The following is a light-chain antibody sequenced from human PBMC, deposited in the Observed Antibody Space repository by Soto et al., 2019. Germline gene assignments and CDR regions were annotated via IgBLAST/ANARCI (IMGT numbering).Light chain of an antibody. J-gene: IGLJ2*01. CDR2: EGS. CDR3: CSYAGSSLGVV. CDR1: SSDVGSYNL. Sequence: QSALTQPASVSGSPGQSITISCTGNSSDVGSYNLVSWYQQHPGKAPKLMIYEGSKRPSGVSNRFSGSKSGNTASLTISGLQAEDEADYYCCSYAGSSLGVVFGGGTKVTVL. V-gene: IGLV2-23*01.